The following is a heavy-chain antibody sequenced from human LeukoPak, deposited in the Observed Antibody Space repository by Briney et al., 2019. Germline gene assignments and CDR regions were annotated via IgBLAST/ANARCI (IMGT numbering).Heavy chain of an antibody. CDR1: GFTFSDYY. CDR3: ARARSGYWGAFDI. V-gene: IGHV3-11*04. CDR2: ISSSGSTI. Sequence: GGSLRLSCAASGFTFSDYYMSWIRQAPGKGLEWVSYISSSGSTIYYADSVKGRFTISRDNSKNTLYLQMNSLRAEDTAVYYCARARSGYWGAFDIWGQGTMVTVSS. D-gene: IGHD3-3*01. J-gene: IGHJ3*02.